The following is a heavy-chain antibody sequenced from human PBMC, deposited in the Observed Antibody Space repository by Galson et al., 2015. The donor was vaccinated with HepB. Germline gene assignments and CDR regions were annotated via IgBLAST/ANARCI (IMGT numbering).Heavy chain of an antibody. D-gene: IGHD6-19*01. CDR3: ARDRFSSGWYSFDY. V-gene: IGHV3-21*01. CDR1: GFTFSSYS. Sequence: SLRLSCAASGFTFSSYSMNWVRQAPEKGLEWVSSISSSSSYIYYADSVKGRFTISRDNSKNTLYLQMNSLRAEDTAVYYCARDRFSSGWYSFDYWGQGTLVTVSS. J-gene: IGHJ4*02. CDR2: ISSSSSYI.